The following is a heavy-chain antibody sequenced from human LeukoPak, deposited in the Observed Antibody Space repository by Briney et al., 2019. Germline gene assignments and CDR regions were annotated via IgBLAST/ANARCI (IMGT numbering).Heavy chain of an antibody. D-gene: IGHD6-6*01. CDR3: ARQLYSNSYYFSY. J-gene: IGHJ4*02. CDR2: IYYSGST. V-gene: IGHV4-59*08. Sequence: SETLSLTCTVSGGSISSYYWSWIRQPPGKGLEWIGYIYYSGSTNYNPSLKSRVTMSVDTSKNQFSLKLSSVTAADTAVYYCARQLYSNSYYFSYWGQGILVTVSS. CDR1: GGSISSYY.